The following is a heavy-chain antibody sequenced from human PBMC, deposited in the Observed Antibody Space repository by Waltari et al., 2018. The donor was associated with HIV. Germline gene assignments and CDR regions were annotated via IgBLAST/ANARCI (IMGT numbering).Heavy chain of an antibody. CDR1: GDSISSAFY. CDR3: ARSITMIEGVPNWFDP. J-gene: IGHJ5*02. D-gene: IGHD3-22*01. Sequence: QVQVQESGPGLVQPSETLSLTYTVSGDSISSAFYWGWIRQPPGKGLEWIGSIYHTGNTYYNPSLKSRVTISVDTSKNQFFLRLFSVTAADTAMYYCARSITMIEGVPNWFDPWGQGTLVTVSS. CDR2: IYHTGNT. V-gene: IGHV4-38-2*02.